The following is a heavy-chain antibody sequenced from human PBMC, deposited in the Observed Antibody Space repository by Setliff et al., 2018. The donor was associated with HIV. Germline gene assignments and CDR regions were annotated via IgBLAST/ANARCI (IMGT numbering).Heavy chain of an antibody. CDR3: ARLYNRHYGDN. D-gene: IGHD1-1*01. J-gene: IGHJ4*02. Sequence: SETLSLTCAVYGGSFSDYYWGWVRQPPGKGLEWIGTIYYTGSTYYNPSLKSRVTISIDTSKDQFSLKMASVTAADTAVYYCARLYNRHYGDNWGRGTLVTVSS. CDR1: GGSFSDYY. CDR2: IYYTGST. V-gene: IGHV4-34*01.